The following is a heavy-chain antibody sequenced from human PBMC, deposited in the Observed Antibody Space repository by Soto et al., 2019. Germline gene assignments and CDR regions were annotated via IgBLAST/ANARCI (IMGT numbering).Heavy chain of an antibody. J-gene: IGHJ4*02. CDR1: GFKFSIYS. Sequence: EVQLVESGGALVQPEGSLRLSCAASGFKFSIYSMNWVRQAPGKGLEWSAYITSDTKTIKYGESVKGRFTISRDNAKNSVYLQMNSLSDEDTAVYYCARSVEGHFDYWGQGTVVTVSS. D-gene: IGHD6-19*01. CDR2: ITSDTKTI. CDR3: ARSVEGHFDY. V-gene: IGHV3-48*02.